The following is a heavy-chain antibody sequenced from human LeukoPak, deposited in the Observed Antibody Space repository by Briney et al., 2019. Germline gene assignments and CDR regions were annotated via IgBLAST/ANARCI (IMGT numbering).Heavy chain of an antibody. D-gene: IGHD6-19*01. CDR3: AKYGNSGWVIDN. J-gene: IGHJ4*02. V-gene: IGHV4-59*08. Sequence: PSETLSLTCAVSGGSIGSNYWTWIRQPPGKGLEYIGYIYYTGGTNYNPSLKSRVTISVDTSKNQFSLKLSSVTAADTAVYFCAKYGNSGWVIDNWGQGTLVTVSS. CDR1: GGSIGSNY. CDR2: IYYTGGT.